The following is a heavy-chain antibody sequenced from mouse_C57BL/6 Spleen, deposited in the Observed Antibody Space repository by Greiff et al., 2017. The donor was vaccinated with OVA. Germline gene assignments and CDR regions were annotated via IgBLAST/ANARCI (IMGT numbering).Heavy chain of an antibody. D-gene: IGHD2-5*01. CDR1: GFTFSDSG. V-gene: IGHV5-17*01. CDR3: AKAYYSNYFDY. Sequence: EVMLVESGGGLVKPGGSLKLSCAASGFTFSDSGMHWVRQAPEKGLEWVAYISSGSSTIYYADTVKGRFTISRDNAKNTLFLQMTRLRSEDTAMYYCAKAYYSNYFDYWGQGTTLTVSS. J-gene: IGHJ2*01. CDR2: ISSGSSTI.